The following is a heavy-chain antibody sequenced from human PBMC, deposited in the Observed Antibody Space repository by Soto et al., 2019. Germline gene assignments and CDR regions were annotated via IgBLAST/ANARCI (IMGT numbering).Heavy chain of an antibody. CDR3: AGGRYGDY. J-gene: IGHJ4*02. D-gene: IGHD1-1*01. V-gene: IGHV1-18*01. CDR1: GYTFTSYG. CDR2: ISAHNGNT. Sequence: QVHLVQSGAEVKKPGASVKVSCKGSGYTFTSYGITWVRQAPGQGLEWMGWISAHNGNTDYAQKLQGRVTETRDTATSTAYMELRSLRSDDRAVYYWAGGRYGDYWGQGALVTVSS.